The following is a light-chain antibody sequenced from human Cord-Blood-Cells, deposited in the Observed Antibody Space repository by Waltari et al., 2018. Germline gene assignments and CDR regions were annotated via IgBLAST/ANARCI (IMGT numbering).Light chain of an antibody. CDR3: QQRSNWPPALT. J-gene: IGKJ4*01. CDR1: QSVSSY. CDR2: DAS. V-gene: IGKV3-11*01. Sequence: EIVLTQSPPTLSLSPGESAALHFRASQSVSSYLAWYQQKPGQAPRLLIYDASNRATGIPARFSGSGSGTDFTLTISRLEPEDFAVYYCQQRSNWPPALTFGGGTKVEIK.